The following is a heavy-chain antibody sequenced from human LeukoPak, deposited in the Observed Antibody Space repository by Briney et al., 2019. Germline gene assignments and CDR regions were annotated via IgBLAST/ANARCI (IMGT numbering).Heavy chain of an antibody. D-gene: IGHD3-22*01. CDR1: GFTFSSYA. V-gene: IGHV3-30-3*01. Sequence: PGGSLRLSCAASGFTFSSYAMHWVRQAPGKGLEWVAVISYDGSNKYYADSVKGRFTISRDNSKSTLYLQMNSLRAEDTAVYYCASQYYYDSSGYDGIAWGQGTLVTVSS. J-gene: IGHJ5*02. CDR3: ASQYYYDSSGYDGIA. CDR2: ISYDGSNK.